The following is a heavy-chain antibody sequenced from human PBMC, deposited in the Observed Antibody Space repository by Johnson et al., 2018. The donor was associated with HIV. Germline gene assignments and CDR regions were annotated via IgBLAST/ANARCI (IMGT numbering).Heavy chain of an antibody. Sequence: VQLVESGGGVVHPGRSLRLSCAASGFTFRSYPMHWVRQAPGKGLEWMAVVSYNEDKKYYADSVKGRFAISRDNSKNTLYLKMNSLRPEDTAVYYCASGGGGWGEGALDIWGQGTMVTVSS. CDR2: VSYNEDKK. J-gene: IGHJ3*02. CDR3: ASGGGGWGEGALDI. CDR1: GFTFRSYP. D-gene: IGHD6-19*01. V-gene: IGHV3-30*09.